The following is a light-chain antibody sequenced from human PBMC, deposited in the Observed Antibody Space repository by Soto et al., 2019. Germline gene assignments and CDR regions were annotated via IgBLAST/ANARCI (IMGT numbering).Light chain of an antibody. V-gene: IGLV1-44*01. CDR3: AAWDDSLNGPYV. Sequence: QSVLTQPPSASGTPGQRVTISCSGSSSNIGSNTVNWYQQLRGTAPKLLIYSNNQRPSGAPDRFSGSKSGTSASLAISGLQSEDEADYYCAAWDDSLNGPYVFGTGTKVTGL. CDR2: SNN. J-gene: IGLJ1*01. CDR1: SSNIGSNT.